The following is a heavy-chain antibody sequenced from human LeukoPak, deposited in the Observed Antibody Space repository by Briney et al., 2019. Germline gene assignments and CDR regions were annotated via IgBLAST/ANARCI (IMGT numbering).Heavy chain of an antibody. V-gene: IGHV3-23*01. Sequence: SMTLSCAASAFTSDTYAMSWVRQASWKGREWASGLSGSGGSTYDADSVKGRFTISRDNAKNTLYLQMNSLRAEDTAVYYCAKGRCSGGSCYGRGFDYWGQGTLVTVSS. D-gene: IGHD2-15*01. CDR2: LSGSGGST. CDR3: AKGRCSGGSCYGRGFDY. CDR1: AFTSDTYA. J-gene: IGHJ4*02.